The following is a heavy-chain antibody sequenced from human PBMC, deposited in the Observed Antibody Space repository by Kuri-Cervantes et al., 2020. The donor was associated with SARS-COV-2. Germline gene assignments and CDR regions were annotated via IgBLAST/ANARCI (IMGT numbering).Heavy chain of an antibody. CDR2: ISAYNGNT. J-gene: IGHJ4*02. Sequence: ASVKVSCKASGYTFTSYGISWVRQAPGQGLEWMGWISAYNGNTNYAQKLQGRVTMTTDTSTSTAYMELRSLRSDDTAVYYCARGPREICSSTSCYQGLWGQGTLVTVSS. V-gene: IGHV1-18*04. D-gene: IGHD2-2*01. CDR1: GYTFTSYG. CDR3: ARGPREICSSTSCYQGL.